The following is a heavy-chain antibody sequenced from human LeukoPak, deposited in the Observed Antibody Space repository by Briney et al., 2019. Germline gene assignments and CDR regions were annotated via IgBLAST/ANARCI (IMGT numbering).Heavy chain of an antibody. CDR3: AREYYYDSSGWYDP. CDR2: INPNSGGT. CDR1: GYTFTGYY. V-gene: IGHV1-2*02. J-gene: IGHJ5*02. D-gene: IGHD3-22*01. Sequence: GASVKVSCKASGYTFTGYYMHWVRQAPGQGLEWMGWINPNSGGTNYAQKFQGRVTMTRDTSISTAYMELGRLRSDDTAVYYCAREYYYDSSGWYDPWGQGTLVTVSS.